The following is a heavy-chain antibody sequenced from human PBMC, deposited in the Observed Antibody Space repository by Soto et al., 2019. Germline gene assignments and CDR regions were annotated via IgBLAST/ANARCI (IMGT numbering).Heavy chain of an antibody. D-gene: IGHD5-12*01. J-gene: IGHJ4*02. Sequence: SETLSLTCTVSGGSISSYYWSWIRQPPGKGLEWIGYIYYSGSTNYNPSLKSRVTISVDTSKNQFSLKLSSVTAADTAVYYCARHPERWLQFFDYWGQGTLVTVSS. CDR2: IYYSGST. CDR3: ARHPERWLQFFDY. V-gene: IGHV4-59*08. CDR1: GGSISSYY.